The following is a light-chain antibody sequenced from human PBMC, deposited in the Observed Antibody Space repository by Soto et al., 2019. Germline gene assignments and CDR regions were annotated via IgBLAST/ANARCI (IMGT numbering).Light chain of an antibody. CDR3: QSYDISLSGVL. V-gene: IGLV2-14*01. CDR1: SSDVGGYNY. J-gene: IGLJ2*01. CDR2: EVS. Sequence: QSALTQPASVSGSPGQSITISCTGTSSDVGGYNYVSWYQQHPGKAPKLMIYEVSNRPSGVSNRFSGSKSGTSASLAITGLQADDEADYYCQSYDISLSGVLFGGGTKLTVL.